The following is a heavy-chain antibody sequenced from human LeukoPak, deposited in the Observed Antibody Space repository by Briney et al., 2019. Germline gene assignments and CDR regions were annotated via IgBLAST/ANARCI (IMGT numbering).Heavy chain of an antibody. V-gene: IGHV4-4*07. D-gene: IGHD6-13*01. J-gene: IGHJ4*02. CDR3: ARDVVAAAGTWDY. CDR2: IYASGST. CDR1: GGSISDFY. Sequence: SETLSLTCTVSGGSISDFYWSWIRQPAGKGLEWIGRIYASGSTNYNPSLKSRVTMSVDTSKNQFSLRLSSVTAADTAMYYCARDVVAAAGTWDYWGQGTLVTVSS.